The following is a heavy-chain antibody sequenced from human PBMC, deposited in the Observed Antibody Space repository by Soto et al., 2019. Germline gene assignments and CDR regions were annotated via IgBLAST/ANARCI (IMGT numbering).Heavy chain of an antibody. CDR2: ISYDGSNK. J-gene: IGHJ4*02. CDR1: GFTFSSYG. CDR3: AKDLGTLRMKYYFDY. D-gene: IGHD3-3*01. Sequence: GGSLRLSCAASGFTFSSYGMHWVRQAPGKGLEWVAVISYDGSNKYYADSVKGRFTISRDNSKNTLYLQMNSLRAEDTAVYYCAKDLGTLRMKYYFDYWGQGTLVTVSS. V-gene: IGHV3-30*18.